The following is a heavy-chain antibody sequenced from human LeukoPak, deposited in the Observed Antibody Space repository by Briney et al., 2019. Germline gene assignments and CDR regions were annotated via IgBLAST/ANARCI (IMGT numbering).Heavy chain of an antibody. V-gene: IGHV4-59*12. D-gene: IGHD3-3*01. CDR2: IYHSGST. J-gene: IGHJ3*02. CDR3: ARGGEDTIFGVPLPDAFDI. Sequence: SETLSLTCTVSGGSISSYYWSWIRQPPGKGLEWIGYIYHSGSTYYNPSLKSRVTISVDRSKNQFSLKLSSVTAADTAVYYCARGGEDTIFGVPLPDAFDIWGQGTMVTVSS. CDR1: GGSISSYY.